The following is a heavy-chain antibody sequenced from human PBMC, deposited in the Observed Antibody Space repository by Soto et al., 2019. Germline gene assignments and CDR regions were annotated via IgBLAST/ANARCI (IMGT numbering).Heavy chain of an antibody. J-gene: IGHJ5*02. CDR3: ARGLAYYYDSSGYYTWFDP. V-gene: IGHV4-34*01. CDR2: INHSGST. Sequence: SENLSLTCAVYGGSFSGYYWSWIRQPPGKGLEWIGEINHSGSTNYNPSLKSRVTISVDTSKNQFSLKLSSVTAADTAVYYCARGLAYYYDSSGYYTWFDPWGQGTLVTVS. D-gene: IGHD3-22*01. CDR1: GGSFSGYY.